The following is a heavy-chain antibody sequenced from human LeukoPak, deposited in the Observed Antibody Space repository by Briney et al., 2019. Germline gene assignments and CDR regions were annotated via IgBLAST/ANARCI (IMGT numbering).Heavy chain of an antibody. D-gene: IGHD3-22*01. V-gene: IGHV3-23*01. CDR3: AKPNGYYSD. CDR2: VSGSGGTT. CDR1: GFTFSSYG. Sequence: GGSLRLSCAASGFTFSSYGMNGLRQAPGKGLEWVSGVSGSGGTTYYADSVKGRLTISRDNSKNSLSLQVSRLRAEDTAVYYCAKPNGYYSDWGQGTLVTVSS. J-gene: IGHJ4*02.